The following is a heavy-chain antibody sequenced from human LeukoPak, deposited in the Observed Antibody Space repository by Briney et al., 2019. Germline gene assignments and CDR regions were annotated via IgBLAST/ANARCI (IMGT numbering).Heavy chain of an antibody. D-gene: IGHD6-13*01. J-gene: IGHJ6*02. CDR3: ARDSGSSWYQDYYYGMDV. V-gene: IGHV1-69*13. CDR1: GGTFSSYA. Sequence: SVKVSCKASGGTFSSYAISWVRQAPGQGLEWMGGIIPIFGTANYAQKFQGRVTITADESTSTAYMELSSLRSEDTAVYYCARDSGSSWYQDYYYGMDVWGQGTTVTVSS. CDR2: IIPIFGTA.